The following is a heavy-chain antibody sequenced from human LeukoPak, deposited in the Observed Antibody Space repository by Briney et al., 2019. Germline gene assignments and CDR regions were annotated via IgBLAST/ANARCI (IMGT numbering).Heavy chain of an antibody. D-gene: IGHD7-27*01. CDR3: ARPWGY. Sequence: SGGSLRLSCAASGFTFGNYTMTWVRQAPGKGLEWVSFIGISDDSIYYADSVKGRFTISRDNAKNSLSLQMNSLRVEDSAVYYCARPWGYWGQGTLVTVSS. CDR2: IGISDDSI. J-gene: IGHJ4*02. V-gene: IGHV3-48*04. CDR1: GFTFGNYT.